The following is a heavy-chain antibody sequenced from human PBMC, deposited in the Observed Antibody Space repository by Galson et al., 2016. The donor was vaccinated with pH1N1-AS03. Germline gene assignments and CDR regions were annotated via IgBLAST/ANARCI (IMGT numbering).Heavy chain of an antibody. Sequence: LSLTCAVYGGAFSGYLWTWIRQAPGKGLEWIGEMKDSGTTNYNPSLKSRVVISLDTSKRQFSLNLTSMTAADTAVYYCARGSTDYSVSSGHYWMLGASMDYWGQGILVTVSS. V-gene: IGHV4-34*01. D-gene: IGHD3-22*01. J-gene: IGHJ4*02. CDR2: MKDSGTT. CDR3: ARGSTDYSVSSGHYWMLGASMDY. CDR1: GGAFSGYL.